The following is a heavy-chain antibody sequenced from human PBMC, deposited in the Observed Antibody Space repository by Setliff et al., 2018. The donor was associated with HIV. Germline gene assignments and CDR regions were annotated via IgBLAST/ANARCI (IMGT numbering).Heavy chain of an antibody. V-gene: IGHV7-4-1*02. CDR3: ARDSGTTLGATRPGY. Sequence: ASVKVSCKVSGYRFTNNAMNWVRQAPGQGLEWMGWINTNTGNPTYAQGFTGRFVLSLDTSVTTAYLQISGLKAEDTAVYYCARDSGTTLGATRPGYWGQGTLVTVSS. CDR1: GYRFTNNA. D-gene: IGHD1-26*01. CDR2: INTNTGNP. J-gene: IGHJ4*02.